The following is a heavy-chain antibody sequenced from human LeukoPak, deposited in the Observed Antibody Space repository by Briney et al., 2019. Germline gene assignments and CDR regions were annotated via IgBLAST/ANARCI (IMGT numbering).Heavy chain of an antibody. V-gene: IGHV4-61*01. CDR2: IYYSGST. Sequence: SETLSLTCTVSGGSVSSGSYYWSWIRQPPGKGLEWIGYIYYSGSTNYNPSLKSRVTISVDTSKNQFSLKLSSVTAADTAVYYCARGLLWFGDHRRFDPWGQGTLVTVSS. CDR1: GGSVSSGSYY. CDR3: ARGLLWFGDHRRFDP. J-gene: IGHJ5*02. D-gene: IGHD3-10*01.